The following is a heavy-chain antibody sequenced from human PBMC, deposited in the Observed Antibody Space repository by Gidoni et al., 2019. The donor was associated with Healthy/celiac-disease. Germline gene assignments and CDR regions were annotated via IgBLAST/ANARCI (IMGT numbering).Heavy chain of an antibody. Sequence: QVQLQQSGPGLVKPSQTLALTCAISGDRVSSNSAAWNWIRQSPSRGLEWLGRTYYRSSCYNDYAVSVRGRITINPDTSRNLFSLLLDSVPPEDSALYYCAREPTYSSGWSPAGSVGDYYYYGMDVWGQGTTVTVSS. CDR2: TYYRSSCYN. J-gene: IGHJ6*02. CDR1: GDRVSSNSAA. D-gene: IGHD6-19*01. CDR3: AREPTYSSGWSPAGSVGDYYYYGMDV. V-gene: IGHV6-1*01.